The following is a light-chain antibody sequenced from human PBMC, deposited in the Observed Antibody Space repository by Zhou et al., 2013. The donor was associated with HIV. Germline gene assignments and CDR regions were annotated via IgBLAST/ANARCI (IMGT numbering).Light chain of an antibody. CDR3: MQGLDLPVT. CDR1: QSLRHTNGYNF. J-gene: IGKJ4*01. Sequence: DIVMTQSPLSLSVTPGEPASISCRSSQSLRHTNGYNFFDWYLQKPGQSPQVLIYLGSNRASGVPDRFSGSESGTDFTLKISRVEAEDAGVYYCMQGLDLPVTFGGGTKVEIK. V-gene: IGKV2-28*01. CDR2: LGS.